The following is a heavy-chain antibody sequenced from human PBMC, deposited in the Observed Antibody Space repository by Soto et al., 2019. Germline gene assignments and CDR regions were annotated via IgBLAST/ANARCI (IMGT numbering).Heavy chain of an antibody. V-gene: IGHV4-34*01. CDR3: ARGLRKYSC. CDR1: GGSFSGYY. D-gene: IGHD4-4*01. CDR2: INHSGST. J-gene: IGHJ4*02. Sequence: PSETLSLTCAVYGGSFSGYYWSWIRQPPGKGLEWIGEINHSGSTNYNPSLKSRVTISVDTSKNQFSLKLSSVTAADTAVYYCARGLRKYSCWGQGTLVTVSS.